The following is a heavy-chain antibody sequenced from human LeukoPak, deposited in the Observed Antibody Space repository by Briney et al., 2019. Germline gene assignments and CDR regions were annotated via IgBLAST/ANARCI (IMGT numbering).Heavy chain of an antibody. D-gene: IGHD4-23*01. V-gene: IGHV3-23*01. J-gene: IGHJ4*02. CDR2: ISGSGDRT. CDR1: GLTFSNYG. Sequence: GGSLRLSCAASGLTFSNYGMSWVRQAPGKGLEWVSAISGSGDRTYYADSVKGRFTISRDNSKNTLYLQGNSLRAEDTAVYYCSNHLYYGGNFVGLNYWGQGTLVTVSS. CDR3: SNHLYYGGNFVGLNY.